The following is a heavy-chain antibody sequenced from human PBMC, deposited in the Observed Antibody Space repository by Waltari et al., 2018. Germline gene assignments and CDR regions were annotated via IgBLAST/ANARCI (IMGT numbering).Heavy chain of an antibody. V-gene: IGHV3-74*01. J-gene: IGHJ6*02. CDR2: IEKDGGIT. CDR3: ARGQGEGADV. CDR1: GFMFNRFW. D-gene: IGHD1-26*01. Sequence: EVQLVESGGTLVQPGGSLRLSCEGTGFMFNRFWMHWVRQSPGRGLEWVARIEKDGGITTYAAPVKGRFTSSRDNAKKTLFLQMSSLRADDTAVYYCARGQGEGADVWAQGTAVTVS.